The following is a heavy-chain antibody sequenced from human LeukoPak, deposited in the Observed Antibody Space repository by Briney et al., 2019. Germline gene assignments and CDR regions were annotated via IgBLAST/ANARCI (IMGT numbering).Heavy chain of an antibody. CDR3: AKDNRVRGARIITYYYYMDV. J-gene: IGHJ6*03. CDR2: ISGSGGST. CDR1: GFTFSSYA. Sequence: QAGGSLRLSCAASGFTFSSYAMSWVRQAPGKGLEWVSAISGSGGSTYYADSVKGRFTISRDNSKNTLYLQMNSLRAEDTAVYYCAKDNRVRGARIITYYYYMDVWGKGTTVTVSS. D-gene: IGHD3-10*01. V-gene: IGHV3-23*01.